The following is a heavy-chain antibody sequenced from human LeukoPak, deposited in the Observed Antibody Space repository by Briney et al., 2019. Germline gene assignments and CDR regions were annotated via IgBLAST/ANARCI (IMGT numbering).Heavy chain of an antibody. CDR2: IKQDGSEN. CDR3: ARGPGGYCSSSSCRFDS. Sequence: SGGSLRLSCAASGFTFSSYWMSWVRQVPGKGLEWVANIKQDGSENYYVDSVKGRFTISRDNAKNSLDLQMNSLRAEDTAVYYCARGPGGYCSSSSCRFDSWGQGTLVTVSS. CDR1: GFTFSSYW. D-gene: IGHD2-15*01. J-gene: IGHJ4*02. V-gene: IGHV3-7*01.